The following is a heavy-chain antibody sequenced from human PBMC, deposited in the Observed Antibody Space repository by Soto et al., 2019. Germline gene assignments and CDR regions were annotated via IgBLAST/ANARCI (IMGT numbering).Heavy chain of an antibody. CDR1: GYTFTGYY. CDR3: ARDYVITMVRGVIIPFDY. J-gene: IGHJ4*02. V-gene: IGHV1-2*02. D-gene: IGHD3-10*01. CDR2: INPNSGGT. Sequence: ASVKVSCKASGYTFTGYYMHWVRQAPGQGLEWMGWINPNSGGTNYAQKFQGRVTMTRDTSISTAYMELSRLRSDDTAVYYCARDYVITMVRGVIIPFDYWGQGTLVTV.